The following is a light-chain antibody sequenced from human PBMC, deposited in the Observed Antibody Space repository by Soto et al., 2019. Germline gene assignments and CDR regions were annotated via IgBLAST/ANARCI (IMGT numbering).Light chain of an antibody. J-gene: IGLJ2*01. Sequence: QAVVTQPPSASGTPGQRVTISCSGSNSNIGNNAVNWYQQLPGTAPTLLIYSNNQRPSGVPDRFSGSKSGTSASLAVNGLQSEDEADYYCAAWDDSLNGPFFGGGTKLTVL. CDR3: AAWDDSLNGPF. V-gene: IGLV1-44*01. CDR1: NSNIGNNA. CDR2: SNN.